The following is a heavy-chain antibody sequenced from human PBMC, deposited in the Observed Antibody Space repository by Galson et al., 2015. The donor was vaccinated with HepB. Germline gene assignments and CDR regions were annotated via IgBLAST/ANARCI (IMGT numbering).Heavy chain of an antibody. CDR2: IYYSGNT. V-gene: IGHV4-4*07. CDR3: AREEMATIFDY. CDR1: GGSISSYY. J-gene: IGHJ4*02. Sequence: ETLSLTCTVSGGSISSYYWSWIRQPAGKGLEWIGRIYYSGNTNYNPSLKSRVTMSVDTSKNQFSLKLSSVTAADTAVYYCAREEMATIFDYWGQGTLVTVSS. D-gene: IGHD5-24*01.